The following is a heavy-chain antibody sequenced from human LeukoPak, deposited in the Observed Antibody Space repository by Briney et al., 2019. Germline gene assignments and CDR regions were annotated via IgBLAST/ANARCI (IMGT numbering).Heavy chain of an antibody. CDR1: GYTFTSYG. Sequence: ASVKVSCKASGYTFTSYGISWVRQAPGQGLEWMGWISAYNGNTNYAQKLQGRVTMTTDTSTSTAYMELRSLRSDDTAVYYCARDPPYYYDSSGYYKQGDYWGQGTLVTVSS. D-gene: IGHD3-22*01. V-gene: IGHV1-18*01. CDR3: ARDPPYYYDSSGYYKQGDY. CDR2: ISAYNGNT. J-gene: IGHJ4*02.